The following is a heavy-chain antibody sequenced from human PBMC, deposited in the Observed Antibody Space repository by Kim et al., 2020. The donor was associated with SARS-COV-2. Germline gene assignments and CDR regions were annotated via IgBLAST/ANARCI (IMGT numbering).Heavy chain of an antibody. J-gene: IGHJ4*02. D-gene: IGHD1-26*01. V-gene: IGHV3-48*04. CDR2: ITSSSSII. CDR1: GFTFSSYS. CDR3: AREGLPLGAYYFDY. Sequence: GGSLRLSCAASGFTFSSYSMNWVRQAPGKGLEWVSYITSSSSIIYYADSLKGRFTISRDNAKNSLYLQMNSLRAEDTAVYYGAREGLPLGAYYFDYWGQGTLVTVSS.